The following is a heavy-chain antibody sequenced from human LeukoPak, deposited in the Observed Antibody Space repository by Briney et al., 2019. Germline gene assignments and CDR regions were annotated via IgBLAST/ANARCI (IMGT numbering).Heavy chain of an antibody. Sequence: PSQTLSLTCTVSGGSISSGSYYWSWIRQPAGKGLEWIGRIYTSGSTYYNPSLKSRVTISVDRSKNQFSLKLSSVTAADTAVYYCARGEDLPAALRGGFDPWGQGTLVTVSS. CDR2: IYTSGST. J-gene: IGHJ5*02. CDR3: ARGEDLPAALRGGFDP. D-gene: IGHD2-2*01. V-gene: IGHV4-61*02. CDR1: GGSISSGSYY.